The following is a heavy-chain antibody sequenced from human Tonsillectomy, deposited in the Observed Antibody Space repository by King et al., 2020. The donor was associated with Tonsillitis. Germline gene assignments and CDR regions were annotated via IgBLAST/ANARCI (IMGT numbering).Heavy chain of an antibody. V-gene: IGHV3-15*01. CDR2: IKSKTDGGTT. CDR1: GLTFSNAW. CDR3: TTRAYATGAFDI. Sequence: VQLVESGGGLVKPGGSLTLSCVASGLTFSNAWMTWVRQAPGKGLEWVGRIKSKTDGGTTDYAAPVKGRFTISREDSKNTLFLQMNSLKTEDTAVYYCTTRAYATGAFDIWGQGKMVTVSS. J-gene: IGHJ3*02. D-gene: IGHD1-26*01.